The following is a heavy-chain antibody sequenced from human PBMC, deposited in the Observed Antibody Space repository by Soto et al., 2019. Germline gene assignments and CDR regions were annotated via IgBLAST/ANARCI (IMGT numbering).Heavy chain of an antibody. Sequence: SVKVSCKASGRTFSSYAISWVRQAPGQGLEWMGGIIPIFGTANYAQKFQGRVTITADESTSTAYMELSSLRSEDTAVYYCARHSSSWAHYYYYYGMDVWGQGTTVTVSS. D-gene: IGHD6-13*01. CDR2: IIPIFGTA. CDR3: ARHSSSWAHYYYYYGMDV. V-gene: IGHV1-69*13. CDR1: GRTFSSYA. J-gene: IGHJ6*02.